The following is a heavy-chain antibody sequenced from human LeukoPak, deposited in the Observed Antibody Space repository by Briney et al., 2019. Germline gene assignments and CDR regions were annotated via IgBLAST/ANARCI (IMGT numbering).Heavy chain of an antibody. CDR2: ISSSGSTI. CDR1: GFTFSSYE. V-gene: IGHV3-48*03. Sequence: GGSLRLSCAASGFTFSSYEMNWVRQAPGKGLEWVSYISSSGSTIYYADSVKGRFTISRDNAKNSLYLQMNSLRAEGTAVYYCARGTYYDFWSGYYTAGGWFDPWGQGTLVTVSS. CDR3: ARGTYYDFWSGYYTAGGWFDP. J-gene: IGHJ5*02. D-gene: IGHD3-3*01.